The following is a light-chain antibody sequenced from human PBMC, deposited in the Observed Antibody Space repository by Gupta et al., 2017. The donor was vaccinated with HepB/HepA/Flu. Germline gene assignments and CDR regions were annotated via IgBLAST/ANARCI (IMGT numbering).Light chain of an antibody. CDR2: TAS. V-gene: IGKV1-39*01. Sequence: DIQMTQSPSSLPASLGDRVTITCRASQSISRDLNWYQQKPGKAPHLLIYTASSLHSGVPSRFSGSGSGTDFTLTISNLQPEDSATYYCQQGYSSPLTFGGGTKVE. J-gene: IGKJ4*01. CDR3: QQGYSSPLT. CDR1: QSISRD.